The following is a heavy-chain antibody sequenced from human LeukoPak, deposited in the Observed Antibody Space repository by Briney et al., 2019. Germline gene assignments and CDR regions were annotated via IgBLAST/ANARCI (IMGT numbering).Heavy chain of an antibody. CDR3: VKTHFDHYYGLDV. CDR2: ISSNGGST. J-gene: IGHJ6*02. V-gene: IGHV3-64D*09. CDR1: GFTFSSYA. Sequence: GGSLRLSRSASGFTFSSYAMHWVRQAPGKGLEYVSAISSNGGSTYYADSVKGRFTISRDNSKNTLYLQMSSLRVDDTAVYYCVKTHFDHYYGLDVWGQGTTVIVSS.